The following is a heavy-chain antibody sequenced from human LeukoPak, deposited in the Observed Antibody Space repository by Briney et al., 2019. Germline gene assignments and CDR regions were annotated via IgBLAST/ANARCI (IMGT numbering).Heavy chain of an antibody. CDR2: INPNSGAT. V-gene: IGHV1-2*02. D-gene: IGHD6-19*01. CDR3: ARSLSSGWLDY. Sequence: GASLKVSCKASGYTFTGYYMHWVRQAPGQGLEWMGWINPNSGATNYAQKFQGRVTMTRDTSISTAYVELSGLRSDDTAVYYCARSLSSGWLDYWGQGTLVTVSS. CDR1: GYTFTGYY. J-gene: IGHJ4*02.